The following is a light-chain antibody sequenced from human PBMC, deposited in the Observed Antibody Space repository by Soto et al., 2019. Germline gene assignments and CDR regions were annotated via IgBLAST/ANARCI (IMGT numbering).Light chain of an antibody. V-gene: IGKV1-5*01. CDR1: QNIGSF. CDR2: DAS. Sequence: DTQMNQSPSSLSASVGDRVTITCRASQNIGSFLNWYQQKPGEAPRLLIHDASTLESGIPSRFSGSGSGTEFTLTISSLQPDDFATYYCQQYNSYWTFGQGTKVDIK. CDR3: QQYNSYWT. J-gene: IGKJ1*01.